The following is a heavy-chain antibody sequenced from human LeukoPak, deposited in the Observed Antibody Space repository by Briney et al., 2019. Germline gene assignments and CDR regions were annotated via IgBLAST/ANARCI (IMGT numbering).Heavy chain of an antibody. Sequence: PSEALSLTCAVYGGSFSGYYWSWIRQPPGKGLEWIGEINHSGSTNYNPSLKSRVTISVDTSKNQFSLKLSSVTAADTAVYYCARSGSIAAERYYYYYMDVWGKGTTVTVSS. D-gene: IGHD6-13*01. V-gene: IGHV4-34*01. J-gene: IGHJ6*03. CDR1: GGSFSGYY. CDR2: INHSGST. CDR3: ARSGSIAAERYYYYYMDV.